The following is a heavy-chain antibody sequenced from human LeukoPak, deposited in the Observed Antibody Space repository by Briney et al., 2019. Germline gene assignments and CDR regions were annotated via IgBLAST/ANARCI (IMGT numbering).Heavy chain of an antibody. J-gene: IGHJ5*02. CDR1: GGSISSSSYY. Sequence: PSETLSLTCTVSGGSISSSSYYWGWIRQPPGKGLEWIGSIYYSGSTYYNPSLKSRVTISVDTSKNQFSLKLSSVTAADTAVYYCARLSHYYGSGSYTPWGQATLVTVSS. D-gene: IGHD3-10*01. CDR2: IYYSGST. CDR3: ARLSHYYGSGSYTP. V-gene: IGHV4-39*01.